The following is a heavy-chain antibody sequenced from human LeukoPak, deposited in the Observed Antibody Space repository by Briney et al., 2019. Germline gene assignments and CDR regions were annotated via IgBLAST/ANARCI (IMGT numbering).Heavy chain of an antibody. CDR1: GFTFDDYA. CDR2: ISWNSGSI. V-gene: IGHV3-9*01. Sequence: PGGSLRLSCAASGFTFDDYAMHWVRQAPGEGLEWVSGISWNSGSIGYADSVKGRFTISRDNAKNSLYLQMNSLRAEDTALYYCAKDAGAANLFGWFDPWGQGTLVTVSS. CDR3: AKDAGAANLFGWFDP. D-gene: IGHD2-15*01. J-gene: IGHJ5*02.